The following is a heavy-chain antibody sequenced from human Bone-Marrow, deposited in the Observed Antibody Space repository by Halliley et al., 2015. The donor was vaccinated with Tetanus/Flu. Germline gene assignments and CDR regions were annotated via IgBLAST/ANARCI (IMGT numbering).Heavy chain of an antibody. J-gene: IGHJ6*02. Sequence: LEWIGNCYSRGTPNHNPPLKSRVVISIDTSKNQFSLTRGSVTAADTAVYYCAVKGWTVLDGLDVWGQGTTVAVSS. CDR3: AVKGWTVLDGLDV. D-gene: IGHD2-15*01. CDR2: CYSRGTP. V-gene: IGHV4-4*08.